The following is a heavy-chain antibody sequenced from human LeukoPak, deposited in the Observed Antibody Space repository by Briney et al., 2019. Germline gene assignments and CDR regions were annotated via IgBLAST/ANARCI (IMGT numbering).Heavy chain of an antibody. CDR3: AKDTATYYYDSSGYYNY. V-gene: IGHV1-2*02. D-gene: IGHD3-22*01. J-gene: IGHJ4*02. CDR1: GYTFTGYY. CDR2: INPNSGGT. Sequence: GASVKVSCKASGYTFTGYYMHWVRQAPGQGLEWMGWINPNSGGTNYAQKFQGRVTMTRDTSISTAYMELSRLRSDDTAVYYCAKDTATYYYDSSGYYNYWGQGTLVTVSS.